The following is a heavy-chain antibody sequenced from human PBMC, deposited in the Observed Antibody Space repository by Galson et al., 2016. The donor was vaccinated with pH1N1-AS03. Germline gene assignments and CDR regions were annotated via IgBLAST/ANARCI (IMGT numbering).Heavy chain of an antibody. J-gene: IGHJ4*02. Sequence: FLRLSCAASGFTVSSKYMNWVCQAPGKALEWISVIYSGGDTFYADSVKGRFTISRDNFKNTLYLQMNSLRADDTAVYYCARCSGWYGARYFDYWGQGTLVTVSS. V-gene: IGHV3-53*01. CDR3: ARCSGWYGARYFDY. D-gene: IGHD6-19*01. CDR2: IYSGGDT. CDR1: GFTVSSKY.